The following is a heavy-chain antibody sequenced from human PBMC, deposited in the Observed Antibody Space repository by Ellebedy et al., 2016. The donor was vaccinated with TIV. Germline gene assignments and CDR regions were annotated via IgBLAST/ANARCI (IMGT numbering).Heavy chain of an antibody. Sequence: LRLSXAVYGGSFSGYYWTWIRQSPGKGLEWIGAINHSGSTNYNPSLKSRVTISVDTSKNQFSLKLTSVTAADMGFYYCARGGRSHDDSAYYLDYWGQGTLVTVSS. V-gene: IGHV4-34*01. CDR3: ARGGRSHDDSAYYLDY. J-gene: IGHJ4*02. CDR1: GGSFSGYY. D-gene: IGHD3-22*01. CDR2: INHSGST.